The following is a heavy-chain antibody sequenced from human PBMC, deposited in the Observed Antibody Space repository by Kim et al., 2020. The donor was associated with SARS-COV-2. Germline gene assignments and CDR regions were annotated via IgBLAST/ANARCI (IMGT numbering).Heavy chain of an antibody. V-gene: IGHV7-4-1*02. D-gene: IGHD6-13*01. CDR3: ARKYSSSWSFDN. J-gene: IGHJ4*02. Sequence: YAQGFTGRFVCSLDTSVSPAYLQISSLKAEDTAVYYCARKYSSSWSFDNWGQGTLVTVSS.